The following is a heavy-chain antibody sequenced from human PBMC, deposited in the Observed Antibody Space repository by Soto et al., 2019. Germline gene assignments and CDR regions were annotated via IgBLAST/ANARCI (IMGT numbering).Heavy chain of an antibody. D-gene: IGHD3-3*01. Sequence: SATLSLTCAVYGGSFSGYYWSWIRQPPGKGLEWIGEINHSGSTNYNPSLKSRVTISVDTSKNQFSLKLSSVTAADTAVYYCARHRVTVFGVVSRSHYYYYGMDVWGQGTTVTVSS. V-gene: IGHV4-34*01. CDR2: INHSGST. J-gene: IGHJ6*02. CDR1: GGSFSGYY. CDR3: ARHRVTVFGVVSRSHYYYYGMDV.